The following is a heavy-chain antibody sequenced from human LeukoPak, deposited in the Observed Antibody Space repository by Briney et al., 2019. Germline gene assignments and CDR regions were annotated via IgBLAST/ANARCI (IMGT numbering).Heavy chain of an antibody. CDR3: TTVLVSGCYHRHFDD. CDR2: IKSKSDGGTT. CDR1: GFTFTNAW. V-gene: IGHV3-15*01. Sequence: KPGGSLRLSSAASGFTFTNAWMSWVRQAPGKGLEWVGRIKSKSDGGTTDYAAPVKGRFTISRDDSKNTLYLQMNSLTTEDTAVYYCTTVLVSGCYHRHFDDWGQGTLVTVSS. J-gene: IGHJ4*02. D-gene: IGHD6-19*01.